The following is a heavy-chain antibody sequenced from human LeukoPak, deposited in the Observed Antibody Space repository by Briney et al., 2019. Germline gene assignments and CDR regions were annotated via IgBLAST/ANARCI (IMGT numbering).Heavy chain of an antibody. D-gene: IGHD3-22*01. Sequence: SVKVSCKASGGTFSSYAISWVRQAPGQGLEWMGGIIPIFGTANYAQKFQGRVTITTDESTSTAYMELSSLRSEDTAVYYCARDRGSYTYYYDSSGYGSLDYWGQGTLVTVSS. CDR1: GGTFSSYA. V-gene: IGHV1-69*05. J-gene: IGHJ4*02. CDR2: IIPIFGTA. CDR3: ARDRGSYTYYYDSSGYGSLDY.